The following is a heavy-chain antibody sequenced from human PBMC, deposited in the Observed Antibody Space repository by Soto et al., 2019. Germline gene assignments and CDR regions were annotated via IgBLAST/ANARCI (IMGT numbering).Heavy chain of an antibody. CDR1: GFTFSSYA. CDR2: ISGSGGST. CDR3: AKDSLIVGATDFDY. Sequence: GGSLRLSCAASGFTFSSYAMSWVRQAPGKGLEWVSGISGSGGSTYYADSVKGRFTISRDNSKNTLYLQMNSLRAEDTAVYYCAKDSLIVGATDFDYWGQGTLVTVSS. V-gene: IGHV3-23*01. J-gene: IGHJ4*02. D-gene: IGHD1-26*01.